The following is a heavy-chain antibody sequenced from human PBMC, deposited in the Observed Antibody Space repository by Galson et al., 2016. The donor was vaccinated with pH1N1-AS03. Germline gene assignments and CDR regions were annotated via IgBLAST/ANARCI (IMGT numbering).Heavy chain of an antibody. CDR3: ARRANWGFTGRQNWFDP. V-gene: IGHV4-34*01. D-gene: IGHD7-27*01. CDR1: GGSFSGYY. Sequence: SETLSLTCAVNGGSFSGYYWNWIRQSPGKGLEWVGEINHSGATNYNPSLKSRLSISIDTSKNQFSLKLNSVTAADTAVYFCARRANWGFTGRQNWFDPWGQGTLVTVSS. CDR2: INHSGAT. J-gene: IGHJ5*02.